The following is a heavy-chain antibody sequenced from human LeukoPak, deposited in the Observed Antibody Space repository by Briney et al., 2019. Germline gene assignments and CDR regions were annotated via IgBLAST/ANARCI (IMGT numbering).Heavy chain of an antibody. D-gene: IGHD2-8*01. J-gene: IGHJ6*02. CDR1: GFTFSSYA. Sequence: GGSLRLSCAASGFTFSSYAMSWVRQAPGKGLEWVAVIWYDGSNKYYADSVKGRFTISRDNSKNTLYLQMNSLRAEDTAVYYCARDSMRLAAHYYYYGMDVWGQGTTVTVSS. V-gene: IGHV3-33*08. CDR2: IWYDGSNK. CDR3: ARDSMRLAAHYYYYGMDV.